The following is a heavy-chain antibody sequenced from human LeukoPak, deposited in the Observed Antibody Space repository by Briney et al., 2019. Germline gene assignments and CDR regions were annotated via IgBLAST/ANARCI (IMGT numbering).Heavy chain of an antibody. CDR1: GFSFSDSG. CDR3: ARASAYCSGDCYSFDY. D-gene: IGHD2-21*01. CDR2: IQSDGSEI. Sequence: GGSLRLSCAASGFSFSDSGIHWVRQAPGKGLEWVSFIQSDGSEIFYADSVKGRFTISRDNSKNTVFLQMNSLRAEDTAVYYCARASAYCSGDCYSFDYWGQGTLVTVSS. J-gene: IGHJ4*02. V-gene: IGHV3-30*02.